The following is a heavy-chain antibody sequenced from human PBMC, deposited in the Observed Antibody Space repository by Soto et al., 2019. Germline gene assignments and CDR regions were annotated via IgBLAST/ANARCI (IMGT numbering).Heavy chain of an antibody. V-gene: IGHV1-18*01. Sequence: QVQLVQSGAEVKNPGASVKVSCKASGYSFTRYGIGGTRQGTGQKLEWMGGINSYNGKTNDAQNLKGRLTLTTDASTTTAYMELRSLRSNDTAISYCAMVAVFVIPSPQDVWGQGTTVSVSS. CDR3: AMVAVFVIPSPQDV. D-gene: IGHD3-16*02. CDR2: INSYNGKT. CDR1: GYSFTRYG. J-gene: IGHJ6*02.